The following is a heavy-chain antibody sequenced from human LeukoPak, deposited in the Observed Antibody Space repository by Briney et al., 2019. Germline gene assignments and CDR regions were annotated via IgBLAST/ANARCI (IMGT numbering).Heavy chain of an antibody. CDR2: IYYSGST. CDR1: GGPITEYY. J-gene: IGHJ4*02. D-gene: IGHD3-22*01. CDR3: ARSITMIVVVTTSYFDY. Sequence: SETLSLTCSVSGGPITEYYWSWFRQPPGKGLEWIGSIYYSGSTYYNPSLKSRVTISVDTSKNQFSLKLSSVTAADTAVYYCARSITMIVVVTTSYFDYWGQGTLVTVSS. V-gene: IGHV4-59*05.